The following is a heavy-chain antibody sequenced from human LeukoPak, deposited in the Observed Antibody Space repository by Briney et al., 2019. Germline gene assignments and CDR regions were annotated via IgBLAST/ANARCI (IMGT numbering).Heavy chain of an antibody. D-gene: IGHD5-18*01. V-gene: IGHV4-38-2*02. J-gene: IGHJ4*02. CDR3: AKSSYSIFDY. Sequence: SETLSLTCTVSGYSISSDYYWGWIRQPPGKGLEWIGSIYHSGSTYYNPSLKSRVTISVDTSKNQFSLKLSSVTAADTAVYYCAKSSYSIFDYWGQGTLVTVSS. CDR2: IYHSGST. CDR1: GYSISSDYY.